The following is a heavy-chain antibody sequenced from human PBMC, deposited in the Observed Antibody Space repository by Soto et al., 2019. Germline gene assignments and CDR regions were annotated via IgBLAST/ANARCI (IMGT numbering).Heavy chain of an antibody. CDR1: GFTFNNYV. Sequence: EVQLLESGGGLLQPGGSLRLSCAASGFTFNNYVMNWVRQAPGKGLEGVSSISRSGSGSPYYSDSVKGRFTISRDNSKNTLSLQMNNLRAEDTAVYFCARGRYFDGGDYWVANLAFDYWGQGTLVTVSS. CDR3: ARGRYFDGGDYWVANLAFDY. J-gene: IGHJ4*02. V-gene: IGHV3-23*01. CDR2: ISRSGSGSP. D-gene: IGHD3-22*01.